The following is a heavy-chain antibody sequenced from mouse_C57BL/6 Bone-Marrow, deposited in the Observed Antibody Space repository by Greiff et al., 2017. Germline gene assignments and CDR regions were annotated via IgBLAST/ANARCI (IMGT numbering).Heavy chain of an antibody. CDR3: AREGWYFDV. CDR1: GYTFTSYW. V-gene: IGHV1-50*01. J-gene: IGHJ1*03. Sequence: QVQLQQPGAELVKPGASVKLSCKASGYTFTSYWMQWVKQRPGQGLEWIGEIDPSDSYTNSNQKFKGKATLTVDTSSSTASMQLRSLTSEDSAVYYFAREGWYFDVWGTGTTVTVSS. CDR2: IDPSDSYT.